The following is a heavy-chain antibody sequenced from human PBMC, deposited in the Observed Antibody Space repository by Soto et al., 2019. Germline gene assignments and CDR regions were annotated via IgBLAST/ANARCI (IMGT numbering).Heavy chain of an antibody. CDR2: IWYDGSNK. CDR1: GFTFSSYG. J-gene: IGHJ4*02. V-gene: IGHV3-33*01. Sequence: GGSLRLSCAASGFTFSSYGMHWVRQAPGKGLEWVAVIWYDGSNKYYADSVKGRFTISRDNSKNTLYLQMNSLRAEDTAVYYCERWTYGDYLFDYWGQGTLVTVSS. CDR3: ERWTYGDYLFDY. D-gene: IGHD4-17*01.